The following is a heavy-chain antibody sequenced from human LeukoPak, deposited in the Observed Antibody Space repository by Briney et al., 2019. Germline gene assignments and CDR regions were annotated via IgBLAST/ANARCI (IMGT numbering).Heavy chain of an antibody. CDR3: ARGQPPSYYDMDV. V-gene: IGHV3-33*01. CDR1: GFTFSSYG. D-gene: IGHD6-13*01. Sequence: GGSLRLSCAASGFTFSSYGMHWVRQAPGKGLEWVAVIWSDGSSKHYADSVKGRFTISRDNSMNRLYLQMNSLRAEDTAVYYCARGQPPSYYDMDVWGQGTTVSVSS. J-gene: IGHJ6*02. CDR2: IWSDGSSK.